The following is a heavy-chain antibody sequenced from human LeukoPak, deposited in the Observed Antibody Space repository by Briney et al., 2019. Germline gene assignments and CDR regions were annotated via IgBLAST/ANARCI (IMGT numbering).Heavy chain of an antibody. D-gene: IGHD2-21*01. CDR3: ARADRLDGGPYLIGP. V-gene: IGHV1-2*02. Sequence: SVKVSCKASGYTFTAYGISWVRQAPGQGLEWMGWINPNSGGTSSAQKFQCRVTMTRDTSITTVYMEVSWLTSDDTAIYYCARADRLDGGPYLIGPWGQGTLVTVSS. CDR1: GYTFTAYG. CDR2: INPNSGGT. J-gene: IGHJ5*02.